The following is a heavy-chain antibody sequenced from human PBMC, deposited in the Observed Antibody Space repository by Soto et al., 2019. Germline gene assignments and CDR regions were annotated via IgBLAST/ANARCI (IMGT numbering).Heavy chain of an antibody. D-gene: IGHD2-15*01. V-gene: IGHV4-30-4*01. CDR2: IYKSATT. Sequence: LSLTCSVSGDSISTVDYFWAWIRQPPGQALEYIGYIYKSATTYYNPSFESRVAISLDTSKSQFSLNVTSVTAADTAVYFCARGRYCLTGRCFPNWFDSWDQGTLVTVSS. CDR3: ARGRYCLTGRCFPNWFDS. CDR1: GDSISTVDYF. J-gene: IGHJ5*01.